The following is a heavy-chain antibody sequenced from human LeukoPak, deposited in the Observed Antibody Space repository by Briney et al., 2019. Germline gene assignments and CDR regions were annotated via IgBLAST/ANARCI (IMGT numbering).Heavy chain of an antibody. CDR2: INHSGST. CDR1: GGSFSGYY. D-gene: IGHD3-3*01. CDR3: ARASGAIFGVASAKFDY. Sequence: SETLSLTCAVYGGSFSGYYWSWIRQPPGKGLEWIGEINHSGSTNYNPSLKSRVTISVDTSKNQFSLKQSSVTAADTAVYYCARASGAIFGVASAKFDYWGQGTLVTVSS. J-gene: IGHJ4*02. V-gene: IGHV4-34*01.